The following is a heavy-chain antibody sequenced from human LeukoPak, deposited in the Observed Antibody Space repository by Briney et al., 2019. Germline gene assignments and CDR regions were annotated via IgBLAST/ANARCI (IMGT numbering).Heavy chain of an antibody. CDR2: IRYDGSNK. D-gene: IGHD6-6*01. Sequence: GGSLRLSCAASGFTFSSYGVHWVRQAPGKGLEWVAFIRYDGSNKYYADSVKGRFTISRDNSKNTLYLQMNSLRAEDTAVYYCAKDVVGSSSPEFDYWGQGTLVTVSS. V-gene: IGHV3-30*02. CDR1: GFTFSSYG. J-gene: IGHJ4*02. CDR3: AKDVVGSSSPEFDY.